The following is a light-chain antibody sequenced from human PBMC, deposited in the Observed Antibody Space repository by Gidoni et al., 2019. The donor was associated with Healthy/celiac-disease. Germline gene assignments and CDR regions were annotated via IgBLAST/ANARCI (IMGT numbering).Light chain of an antibody. CDR1: QSISSY. V-gene: IGKV1-39*01. J-gene: IGKJ2*01. CDR3: QQSYSTPST. CDR2: AAS. Sequence: DIQMTPSPSSLSASVGDRVTITCQASQSISSYLNWSQQKPGKAPKLLIYAASSLQSGVPSRFSGSGSGTDFTLTISSLQPEDFATYYCQQSYSTPSTFGQGTKLEIK.